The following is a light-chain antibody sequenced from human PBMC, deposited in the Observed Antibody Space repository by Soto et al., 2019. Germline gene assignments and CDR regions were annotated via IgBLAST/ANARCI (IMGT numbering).Light chain of an antibody. CDR1: QSVSSSY. CDR3: QQYGSSTSIT. J-gene: IGKJ5*01. CDR2: GAS. Sequence: EIVLTQSPGTLSLSPGERATLSCRASQSVSSSYLAGYQQKPGQAPRLLIYGASSRATGIPDRFSGSRSGTDFSLTISRLETEDFAVYYCQQYGSSTSITFGQGTRLEIK. V-gene: IGKV3-20*01.